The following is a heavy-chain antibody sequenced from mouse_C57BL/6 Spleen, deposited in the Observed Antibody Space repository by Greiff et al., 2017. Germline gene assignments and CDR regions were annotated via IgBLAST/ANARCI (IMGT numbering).Heavy chain of an antibody. D-gene: IGHD2-4*01. V-gene: IGHV1-42*01. J-gene: IGHJ3*01. CDR2: INPSTGGT. CDR1: GYSFTGYY. Sequence: EVKLQESGPELVKPGASVKISCKASGYSFTGYYMNWVKQSPEKSLEWIGEINPSTGGTTYNQKFKAKATLTVDKSSSTAYMQLKSLTSEDSAVYYCARSGDYEWFAYWGQGTLVTVSA. CDR3: ARSGDYEWFAY.